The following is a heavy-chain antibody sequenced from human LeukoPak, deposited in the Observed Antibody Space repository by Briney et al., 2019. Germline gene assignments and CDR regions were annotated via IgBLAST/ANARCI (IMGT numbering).Heavy chain of an antibody. V-gene: IGHV4-39*07. Sequence: SETLSLTCTVSGDSITSGSYYWGWVRQPPGKGLEWLGTIYYRGTTYYNPSLKSRVTISVDTSKNQFSLRLNSVTAADTAVYYCARGYCSGGSCYSYYYYNYMDVWGKGTTVTVSS. D-gene: IGHD2-15*01. CDR2: IYYRGTT. J-gene: IGHJ6*03. CDR1: GDSITSGSYY. CDR3: ARGYCSGGSCYSYYYYNYMDV.